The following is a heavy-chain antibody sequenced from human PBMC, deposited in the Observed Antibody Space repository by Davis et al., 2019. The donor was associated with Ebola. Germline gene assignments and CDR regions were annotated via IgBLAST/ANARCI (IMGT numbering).Heavy chain of an antibody. CDR3: ASYVMG. CDR2: INRDGTTK. Sequence: GESLKISCRVSGFTFSDNWMSWVRQVPGKGLVWVSSINRDGTTKTYADSVRGRFTVSRDNAKNMLYLQMSGLRAEDTAVYYCASYVMGWGRRTLVTVSS. CDR1: GFTFSDNW. J-gene: IGHJ1*01. D-gene: IGHD3-10*02. V-gene: IGHV3-74*03.